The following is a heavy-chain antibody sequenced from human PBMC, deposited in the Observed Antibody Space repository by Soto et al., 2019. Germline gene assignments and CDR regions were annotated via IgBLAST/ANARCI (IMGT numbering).Heavy chain of an antibody. Sequence: SETLSLTCAVYGGSFSGYYWSWIRKPPGKGLEWIGEINHSGSTNYNPSLKSRVNISVDTSKNQFSLKLSSVTAADTAVYYCARGLLVRKGYYYGMDVWGQGTTVTVSS. J-gene: IGHJ6*02. CDR3: ARGLLVRKGYYYGMDV. V-gene: IGHV4-34*01. CDR2: INHSGST. CDR1: GGSFSGYY. D-gene: IGHD2-8*02.